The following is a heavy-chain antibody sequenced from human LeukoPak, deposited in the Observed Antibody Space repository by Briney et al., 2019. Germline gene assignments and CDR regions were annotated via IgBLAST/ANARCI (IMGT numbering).Heavy chain of an antibody. D-gene: IGHD6-13*01. CDR3: ARGQPPSYYDMDV. CDR1: GFTFSTFA. J-gene: IGHJ6*02. V-gene: IGHV3-23*01. Sequence: GGSLRLSCAASGFTFSTFAMSWVRQAPGKGLEWVSGIIENGYDKYYADSVKGRFTISRDNSKNTLYLQMNSLRAEDTALYYCARGQPPSYYDMDVWGQGTTVTVSS. CDR2: IIENGYDK.